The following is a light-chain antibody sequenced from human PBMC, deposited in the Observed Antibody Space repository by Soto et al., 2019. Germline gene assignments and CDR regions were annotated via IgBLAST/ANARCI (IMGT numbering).Light chain of an antibody. J-gene: IGKJ2*01. V-gene: IGKV2-28*01. Sequence: DIVMTQSPLSLPVTPGEPASISCRASQRLLHNNGYNYLDWYLQKPGQSPQLLIYLGSDRASGVPDRFSGSGSGTDFTVKISRVEAEDVGVYYCMQALQTPYTFGQGTKLQIQ. CDR1: QRLLHNNGYNY. CDR2: LGS. CDR3: MQALQTPYT.